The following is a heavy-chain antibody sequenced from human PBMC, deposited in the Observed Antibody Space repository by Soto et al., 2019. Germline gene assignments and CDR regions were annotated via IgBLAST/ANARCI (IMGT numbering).Heavy chain of an antibody. V-gene: IGHV6-1*01. D-gene: IGHD6-19*01. Sequence: SQTLSLTCAISGDSVSSKSAAWNWIRQSPSRGLEWLGRTYYRSRWYSDYAPSVKSRITVNPDTSQNQFSLQLNSVTPEDTAIYYCERDPQGFLSAFDFWGQGTLVTVSS. J-gene: IGHJ5*01. CDR2: TYYRSRWYS. CDR3: ERDPQGFLSAFDF. CDR1: GDSVSSKSAA.